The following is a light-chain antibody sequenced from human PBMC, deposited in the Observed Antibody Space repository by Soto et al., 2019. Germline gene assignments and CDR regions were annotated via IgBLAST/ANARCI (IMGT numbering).Light chain of an antibody. CDR3: SSYTTSNTRQIV. CDR1: SSDVGGYNY. Sequence: QSVLTQPASVSGSPGQSITISCTGASSDVGGYNYVSWYQHPPGKAPKLIIYDVSNRPSGVSYRFSGSKSGNTASLTISGLQPEDEADYYCSSYTTSNTRQIVFGGGTKVTVL. J-gene: IGLJ1*01. CDR2: DVS. V-gene: IGLV2-14*03.